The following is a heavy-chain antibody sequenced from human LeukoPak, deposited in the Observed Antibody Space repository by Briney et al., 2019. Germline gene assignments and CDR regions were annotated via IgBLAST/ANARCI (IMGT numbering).Heavy chain of an antibody. CDR1: GYTFARYP. J-gene: IGHJ3*02. Sequence: ASVKVSCKTSGYTFARYPIHWVRQAPGRGLEWMGWINTNTGNPTYAQGFTGRFVFSLDTSVSTAYLQISSLKAEDTAVYYCARETLGGEGAFDIWGQGTMVTVSS. D-gene: IGHD3-16*01. CDR3: ARETLGGEGAFDI. CDR2: INTNTGNP. V-gene: IGHV7-4-1*02.